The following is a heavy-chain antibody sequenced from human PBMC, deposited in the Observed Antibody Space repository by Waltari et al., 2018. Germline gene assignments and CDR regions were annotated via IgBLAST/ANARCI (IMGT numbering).Heavy chain of an antibody. V-gene: IGHV4-38-2*01. J-gene: IGHJ5*02. Sequence: QVQLQESGPGLVKPSETLSLTCAVSGYSISSGYYWGWIRQPPGKGLEWIGSIYHSGGTYYNPSLKSRVTISVDTSKNQFSLKLSSVTAADTAVYYCARPSAPYCGGDCYYPSWGQGTLVTVSS. D-gene: IGHD2-21*01. CDR1: GYSISSGYY. CDR2: IYHSGGT. CDR3: ARPSAPYCGGDCYYPS.